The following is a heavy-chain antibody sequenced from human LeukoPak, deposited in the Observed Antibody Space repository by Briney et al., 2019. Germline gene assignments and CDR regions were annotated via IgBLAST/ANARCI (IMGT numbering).Heavy chain of an antibody. V-gene: IGHV4-30-4*01. J-gene: IGHJ6*02. CDR1: GGSISSGDYY. Sequence: PSQTLSLTCTVSGGSISSGDYYWSWIRQPPGKGLEWIGYIYYSGSTYYNPSLKSRVTISVDTSKNQFPLKLSSVTAADTAVYYCARGSYDFWSGYYYYYGMDVWGQGTTVTVSS. D-gene: IGHD3-3*01. CDR3: ARGSYDFWSGYYYYYGMDV. CDR2: IYYSGST.